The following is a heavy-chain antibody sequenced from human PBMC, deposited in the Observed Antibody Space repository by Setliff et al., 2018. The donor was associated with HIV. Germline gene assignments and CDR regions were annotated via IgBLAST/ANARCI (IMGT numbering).Heavy chain of an antibody. CDR3: ARVDCSSTICYRDYYYYMDV. D-gene: IGHD2-2*01. CDR1: GGSISSSSYY. Sequence: SETLSLTCTVSGGSISSSSYYWGWIRQPPGKGLEWIGSIYYSGSTYYNPSLKSRVTISVDTSKNQFSLKLSSVAAADTAVYYCARVDCSSTICYRDYYYYMDVWGKGTTVTVSS. V-gene: IGHV4-39*01. J-gene: IGHJ6*03. CDR2: IYYSGST.